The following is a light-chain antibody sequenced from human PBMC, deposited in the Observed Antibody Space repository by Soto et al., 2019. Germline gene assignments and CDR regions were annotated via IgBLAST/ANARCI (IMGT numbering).Light chain of an antibody. CDR2: DAS. J-gene: IGKJ1*01. Sequence: DIQMTQSPSTLSASVGDRVTITCRASQSISSWLAWYQQKPGKAPKLLIYDASSLESGVPSRFSGSGSGTEFTLTISSLQPVDFATYYCQQYNSYSPWTFGQGPKVEI. CDR3: QQYNSYSPWT. CDR1: QSISSW. V-gene: IGKV1-5*01.